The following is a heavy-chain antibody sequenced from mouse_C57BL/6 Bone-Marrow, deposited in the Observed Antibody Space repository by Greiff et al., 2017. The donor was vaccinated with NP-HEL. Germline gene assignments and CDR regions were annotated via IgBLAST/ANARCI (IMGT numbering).Heavy chain of an antibody. CDR2: ISDGGSYT. V-gene: IGHV5-4*03. CDR1: GFTFSSYA. Sequence: EVKLMESGGGLVKPGGSLKLSCAASGFTFSSYAMSWVRQTPEKRLEWVATISDGGSYTYYPDNVKGRFTISRDNAKNNLYLQMSHLKSEDTAMYYCARVPLNWYYFDYWGQGTTLTVSS. J-gene: IGHJ2*01. D-gene: IGHD4-1*01. CDR3: ARVPLNWYYFDY.